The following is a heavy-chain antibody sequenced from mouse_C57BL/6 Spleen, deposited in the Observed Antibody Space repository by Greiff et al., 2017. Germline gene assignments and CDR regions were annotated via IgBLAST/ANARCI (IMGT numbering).Heavy chain of an antibody. CDR3: VRRSNYEGSFAY. D-gene: IGHD2-5*01. CDR1: GFTFNTYA. CDR2: IRSKSSNYAT. V-gene: IGHV10-3*01. Sequence: EVMLVESGGGLVQPKGSLKLSCAASGFTFNTYAMHWVRQAPGKGLEWVARIRSKSSNYATYYADSVKDRITISRDDSQSMLYLQMNNLKTEDTAMYYCVRRSNYEGSFAYWGQGTLVTVSA. J-gene: IGHJ3*01.